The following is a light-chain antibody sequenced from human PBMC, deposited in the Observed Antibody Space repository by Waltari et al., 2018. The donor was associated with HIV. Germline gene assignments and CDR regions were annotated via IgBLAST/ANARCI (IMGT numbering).Light chain of an antibody. CDR2: RNN. CDR3: AAWDASLSGNWV. V-gene: IGLV1-47*01. CDR1: SHNIGSNY. Sequence: QSVLTPPPSASGTPGQTVTISCSGSSHNIGSNYVYWYQQLPGTTPKLLIYRNNQRPAGVPDRFSGSKSGTSASLAISGLRSEDEADYYCAAWDASLSGNWVFGGGTKLTVL. J-gene: IGLJ3*02.